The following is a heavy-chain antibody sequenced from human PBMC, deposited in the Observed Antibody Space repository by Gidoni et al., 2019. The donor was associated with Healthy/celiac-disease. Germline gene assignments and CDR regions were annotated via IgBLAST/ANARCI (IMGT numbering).Heavy chain of an antibody. CDR2: IYPGDSDT. D-gene: IGHD2-2*01. CDR3: ARLGQDCSSTSCYAMAFDY. Sequence: QLVQSGAEVKKPGESLKISCKGSGYSFTSYWIGWVRQMPGKGLEWMGIIYPGDSDTRYSPSFQGQVTISADKSISTAYLQWSSLKASDTAMYYCARLGQDCSSTSCYAMAFDYWGQGTLVTVSS. J-gene: IGHJ4*02. V-gene: IGHV5-51*03. CDR1: GYSFTSYW.